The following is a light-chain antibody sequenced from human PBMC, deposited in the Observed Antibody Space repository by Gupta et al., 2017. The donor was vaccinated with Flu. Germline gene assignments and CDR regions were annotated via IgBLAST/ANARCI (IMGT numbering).Light chain of an antibody. J-gene: IGKJ3*01. Sequence: EILLTQSPATLSLSPGERATLSCRASQSVSSYLAWYQQKPGQAPRLLIYDAANRATGIPARFSGSGSGTDLPPPISSLEPEDFAVYYCQQRSNGPFTFGPGTKVDIK. CDR1: QSVSSY. CDR3: QQRSNGPFT. CDR2: DAA. V-gene: IGKV3-11*01.